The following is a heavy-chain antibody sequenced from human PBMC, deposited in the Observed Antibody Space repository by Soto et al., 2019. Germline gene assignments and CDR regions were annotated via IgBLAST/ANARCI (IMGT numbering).Heavy chain of an antibody. V-gene: IGHV3-7*01. CDR1: GFTFSSYW. Sequence: GGSLRLSCAASGFTFSSYWMIWVRQAPGKGLEWVASIKQDGSEKYYVDSVKGRFTISRDNAKNSLYLQMNSLRAEDTAVYYCARDYDFWSGYSYYYYGMDVWGQGTTVTVSS. CDR3: ARDYDFWSGYSYYYYGMDV. J-gene: IGHJ6*02. D-gene: IGHD3-3*01. CDR2: IKQDGSEK.